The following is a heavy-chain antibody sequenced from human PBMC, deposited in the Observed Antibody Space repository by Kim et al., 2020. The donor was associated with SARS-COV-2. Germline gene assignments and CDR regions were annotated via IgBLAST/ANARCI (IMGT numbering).Heavy chain of an antibody. CDR1: GFTFSSYS. CDR2: ISYDGSNK. V-gene: IGHV3-30*18. CDR3: AKDRSYGSGSYVYYYYGMDV. J-gene: IGHJ6*02. D-gene: IGHD3-10*01. Sequence: GGSLRLSCAASGFTFSSYSMHWVRQAPGKGLEWVAVISYDGSNKYYADSVKGRFTISRDNSKNTLYLQMNSLRAEDTAVYYCAKDRSYGSGSYVYYYYGMDVWGQGTTVTVSS.